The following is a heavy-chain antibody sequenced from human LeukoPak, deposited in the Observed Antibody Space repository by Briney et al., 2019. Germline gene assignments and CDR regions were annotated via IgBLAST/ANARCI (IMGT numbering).Heavy chain of an antibody. CDR3: TKPDCPSTSCYTLDY. V-gene: IGHV3-23*01. Sequence: PGGSLRLSCVASGFTFNNYTMRWVRQAPGKGLEWVSAISGSGDSTYYADSVKGRFTISRDNSKSTLFLQMYSLRVEDTAVYYCTKPDCPSTSCYTLDYWGQGILVTVSS. CDR2: ISGSGDST. CDR1: GFTFNNYT. D-gene: IGHD2-2*02. J-gene: IGHJ4*02.